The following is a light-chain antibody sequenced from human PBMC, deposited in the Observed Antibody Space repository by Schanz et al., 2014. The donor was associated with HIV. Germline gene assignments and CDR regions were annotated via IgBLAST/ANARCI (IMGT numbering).Light chain of an antibody. J-gene: IGKJ1*01. CDR3: QQFGSSPRT. Sequence: EIVLTQSPGTLSLSPGERATLSCRASQSVRSRYLAWYQQKPAQAPRLLIYGASSRATGIPNRFSGSGSGTDFTLTISRLEPEDFAVYYCQQFGSSPRTFGQGTKVEIK. V-gene: IGKV3-20*01. CDR1: QSVRSRY. CDR2: GAS.